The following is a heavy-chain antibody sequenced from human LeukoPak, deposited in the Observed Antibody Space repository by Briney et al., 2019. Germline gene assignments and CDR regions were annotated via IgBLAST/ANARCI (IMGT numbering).Heavy chain of an antibody. CDR1: GYTFTDYY. V-gene: IGHV1-2*02. Sequence: ASVKVSCKASGYTFTDYYMYWVRQAPGQGLEWMGWINPNSGGTGYAQRFQGRVTMTRDTSISTAYMNLSRLTSDDTDVYYCARDRGRISDYYASGRSLHYCVDVWGKGTTVTVSS. J-gene: IGHJ6*03. CDR3: ARDRGRISDYYASGRSLHYCVDV. D-gene: IGHD3-10*01. CDR2: INPNSGGT.